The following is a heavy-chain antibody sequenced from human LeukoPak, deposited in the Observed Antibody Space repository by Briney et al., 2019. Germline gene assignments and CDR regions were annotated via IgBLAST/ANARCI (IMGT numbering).Heavy chain of an antibody. CDR2: INPSGGST. J-gene: IGHJ4*02. CDR1: GYTFTSYY. Sequence: GASVKVSCKASGYTFTSYYMHWVRQAPGQGLEWMGIINPSGGSTSYAQKFQGRVTMTRDTSTSTVYMELSSLRSEDTAVYYGARDIQGRAALDYWGQGTLVTVSS. D-gene: IGHD6-6*01. CDR3: ARDIQGRAALDY. V-gene: IGHV1-46*01.